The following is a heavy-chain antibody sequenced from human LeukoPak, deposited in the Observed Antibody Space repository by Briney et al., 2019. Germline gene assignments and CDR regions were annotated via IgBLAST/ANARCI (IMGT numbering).Heavy chain of an antibody. D-gene: IGHD3-22*01. Sequence: PGGSLRLSGAASGFTFSNYDMSWVRQAPGKGLEWVSAISGSGGSTYYPDSVKGRFTISRDNSKNTLYLQMNSLRAEDTAVYYCAKETYYDSSGAPLFDYWGQGTLVTVSS. CDR1: GFTFSNYD. CDR3: AKETYYDSSGAPLFDY. CDR2: ISGSGGST. V-gene: IGHV3-23*01. J-gene: IGHJ4*02.